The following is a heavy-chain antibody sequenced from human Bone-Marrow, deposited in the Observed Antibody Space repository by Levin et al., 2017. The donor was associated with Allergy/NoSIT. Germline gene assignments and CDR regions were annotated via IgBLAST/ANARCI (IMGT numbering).Heavy chain of an antibody. J-gene: IGHJ5*02. Sequence: PSETLSLTCAVYGGSFSGYYWSWIRQPPGKGLEWIGEINHSGSTNYNPSLKSRVTISVDTSKNQFSLKLSSVTAADTAVYYCARDPGHGWFDPWGQGTLVTVSS. CDR3: ARDPGHGWFDP. CDR1: GGSFSGYY. CDR2: INHSGST. V-gene: IGHV4-34*01.